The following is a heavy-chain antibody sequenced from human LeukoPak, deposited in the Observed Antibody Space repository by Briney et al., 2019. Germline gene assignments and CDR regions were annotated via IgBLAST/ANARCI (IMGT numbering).Heavy chain of an antibody. D-gene: IGHD3-22*01. CDR1: GFALRSYT. CDR2: ISSSSSTI. Sequence: GGSLRLSCAASGFALRSYTVTWVRQAPGKGLEWVSYISSSSSTIYYADSVKGRFAISRDNAKNSLYLQMNSLRAEDTAVYYCARVLYDSSGYYYRLDYWGQGTLVTVSS. CDR3: ARVLYDSSGYYYRLDY. J-gene: IGHJ4*02. V-gene: IGHV3-48*04.